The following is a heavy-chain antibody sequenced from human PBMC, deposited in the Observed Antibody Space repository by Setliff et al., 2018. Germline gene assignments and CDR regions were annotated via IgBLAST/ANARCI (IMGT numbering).Heavy chain of an antibody. Sequence: PGGSLRLSCAASGFIFNAYWMTWVRQAPGKGLEWVANIKQDGSEKYYVDSVKGRFTISRDNAKNSLYLQMNSLRAEDTAVYYCARDHVYGSQYYYYYYGMDVWGQGTTVTVSS. CDR1: GFIFNAYW. J-gene: IGHJ6*02. D-gene: IGHD3-10*01. CDR3: ARDHVYGSQYYYYYYGMDV. V-gene: IGHV3-7*01. CDR2: IKQDGSEK.